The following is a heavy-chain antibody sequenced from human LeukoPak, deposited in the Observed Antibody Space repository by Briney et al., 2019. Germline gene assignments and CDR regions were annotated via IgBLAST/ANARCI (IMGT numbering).Heavy chain of an antibody. J-gene: IGHJ6*02. CDR2: ISYDGSNK. D-gene: IGHD6-19*01. CDR3: ARDSRIAVAGASPYYYYGMDV. Sequence: GGSLRLSCAASGFTFSSYAMRWVRQAPGKGLEWVAIISYDGSNKYYADSVKGRFTISRDNSKNTLYLQMNSLRAEDTAVYYCARDSRIAVAGASPYYYYGMDVWGQGTTVTVSS. V-gene: IGHV3-30*04. CDR1: GFTFSSYA.